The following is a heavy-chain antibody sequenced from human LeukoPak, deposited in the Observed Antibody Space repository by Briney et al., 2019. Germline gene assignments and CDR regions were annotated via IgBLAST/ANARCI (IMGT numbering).Heavy chain of an antibody. V-gene: IGHV4-34*01. D-gene: IGHD6-19*01. CDR1: GGSFSGYY. CDR3: ARVAKSSGWYTFDY. CDR2: INHSGST. Sequence: SETLSLTCAVYGGSFSGYYWSWIRQPPGKGLEWIGEINHSGSTNYNPSLKSRVTISVDTSKNQFSLKLSSVTAADTAVYYCARVAKSSGWYTFDYWGQGTLVTVSS. J-gene: IGHJ4*02.